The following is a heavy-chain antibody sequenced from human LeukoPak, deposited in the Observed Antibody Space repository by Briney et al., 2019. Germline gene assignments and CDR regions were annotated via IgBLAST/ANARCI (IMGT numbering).Heavy chain of an antibody. V-gene: IGHV1-3*01. CDR3: ARDWAAGITGTRRRGYWFDP. Sequence: ASVKVSCKASGYTFTSYAMHWVRQAPGQRLEWMGWINAGNGNTKYSQKFQGRVTITRDTSASTAYMELSSLRSEDTAVYYCARDWAAGITGTRRRGYWFDPWGQGTLVTVSS. D-gene: IGHD1-20*01. CDR2: INAGNGNT. CDR1: GYTFTSYA. J-gene: IGHJ5*02.